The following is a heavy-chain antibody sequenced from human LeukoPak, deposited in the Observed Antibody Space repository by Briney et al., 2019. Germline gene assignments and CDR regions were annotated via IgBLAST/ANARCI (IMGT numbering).Heavy chain of an antibody. CDR3: ARTSYYYDSSGYYWFDY. D-gene: IGHD3-22*01. CDR2: ISAYNGNT. V-gene: IGHV1-18*04. CDR1: GYTFTGYY. J-gene: IGHJ4*02. Sequence: ASVTVSCKASGYTFTGYYMHWVRQAPGQGLEWMGWISAYNGNTNYAQKLQGRVTMTTDTSTSTAYMELRSLRSDDTAVYYCARTSYYYDSSGYYWFDYWGQGTLVTVSS.